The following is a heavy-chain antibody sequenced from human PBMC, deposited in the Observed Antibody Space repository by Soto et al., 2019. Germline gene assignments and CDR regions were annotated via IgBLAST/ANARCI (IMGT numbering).Heavy chain of an antibody. D-gene: IGHD6-6*01. CDR3: ARGSDSSSGGFDY. CDR2: INHSGST. J-gene: IGHJ4*02. CDR1: GGSFSGYY. V-gene: IGHV4-34*01. Sequence: QVQLQQWGAGLLKPSETLSLTCAVYGGSFSGYYWSWIRQPPGKGLEWIGEINHSGSTNYNPSLKSRVPISVDTSQNQFSLKVSSVTAADTAVYYCARGSDSSSGGFDYWGQGTLVTVSS.